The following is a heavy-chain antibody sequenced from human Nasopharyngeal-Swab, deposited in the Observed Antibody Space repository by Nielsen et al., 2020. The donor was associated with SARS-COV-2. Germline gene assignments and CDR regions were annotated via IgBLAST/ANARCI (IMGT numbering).Heavy chain of an antibody. Sequence: PGKGRECIGSTYHSGSTNNNPSLKSRVTITVDTSKYQVSLKLTSVTAADSAVYYCAREHIIGNWFDPWGQGTLVTVSS. CDR3: AREHIIGNWFDP. CDR2: TYHSGST. J-gene: IGHJ5*02. D-gene: IGHD3-3*01. V-gene: IGHV4-59*13.